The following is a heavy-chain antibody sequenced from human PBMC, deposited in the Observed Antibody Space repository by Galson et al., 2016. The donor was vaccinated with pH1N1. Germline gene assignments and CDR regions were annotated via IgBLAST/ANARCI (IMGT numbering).Heavy chain of an antibody. CDR3: ARMVYGDNLKNFDY. Sequence: PALVKPTQTLTLTCTFSGFSLSTSGMCVSWIRQPPGKALEWLALIDWDDDKYYSTPLKTRLTISKDTSKNQVVLTMTNMDPVDTATYYCARMVYGDNLKNFDYWGQGTLVTVSS. CDR2: IDWDDDK. D-gene: IGHD4-23*01. J-gene: IGHJ4*02. V-gene: IGHV2-70*01. CDR1: GFSLSTSGMC.